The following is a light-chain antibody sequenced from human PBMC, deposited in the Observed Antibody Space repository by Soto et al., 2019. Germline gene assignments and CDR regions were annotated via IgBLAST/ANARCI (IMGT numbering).Light chain of an antibody. CDR2: DAS. V-gene: IGKV3-11*01. CDR3: QQRSNWPIT. J-gene: IGKJ5*01. CDR1: QNINRY. Sequence: EIVLTQSPATLSLSPGERATLSCRASQNINRYLAWYHQKPGQPPRLLIYDASTRATGIPARFSGSGSGTDFTLTISSLEPEDFAVYYCQQRSNWPITLGQGTRLEIK.